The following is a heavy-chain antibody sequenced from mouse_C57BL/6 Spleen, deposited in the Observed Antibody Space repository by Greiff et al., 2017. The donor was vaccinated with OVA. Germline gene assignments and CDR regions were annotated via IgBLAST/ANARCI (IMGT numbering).Heavy chain of an antibody. CDR1: GYTFTSYW. CDR2: IDPSDSYT. V-gene: IGHV1-69*01. J-gene: IGHJ3*01. Sequence: QVQLQQPGAELVMPGASVKLSCKASGYTFTSYWMHWVKQRPGQGLEWIGEIDPSDSYTNYNQKFKGKSTLTVDKSSSTAYMQLSSLTSEDSAVYYCARGERRWFAYWGQGTLVTVYA. CDR3: ARGERRWFAY.